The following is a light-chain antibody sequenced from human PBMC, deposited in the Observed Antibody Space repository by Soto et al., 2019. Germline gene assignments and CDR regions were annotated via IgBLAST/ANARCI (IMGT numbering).Light chain of an antibody. CDR3: QQYGSSIT. CDR1: QSVRTY. V-gene: IGKV3-20*01. CDR2: GAS. Sequence: EIVLTQSPVTVSLSPGERATLSCRASQSVRTYLAWYQQKPGQAPRLLIYGASTTATGIPDRFSGSGSGTDFTLTISRLEPEDFAVYYCQQYGSSITFGQGTRLEI. J-gene: IGKJ5*01.